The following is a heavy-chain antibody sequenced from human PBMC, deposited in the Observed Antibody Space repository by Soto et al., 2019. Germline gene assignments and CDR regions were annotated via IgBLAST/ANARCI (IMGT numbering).Heavy chain of an antibody. D-gene: IGHD6-13*01. CDR2: ITWNGGTI. J-gene: IGHJ5*02. V-gene: IGHV3-9*01. CDR3: AKGGSAALIAPSGSDTWFDP. CDR1: GFAFDDYV. Sequence: EVQLVESGGGLVQPGRSLRLSCAASGFAFDDYVMHWVRQPPGRGLEWVSGITWNGGTIRYVDSVKGRFTISRDNAENSRYLQMNSLRPEDTAVYYCAKGGSAALIAPSGSDTWFDPWGQGTQVTVSS.